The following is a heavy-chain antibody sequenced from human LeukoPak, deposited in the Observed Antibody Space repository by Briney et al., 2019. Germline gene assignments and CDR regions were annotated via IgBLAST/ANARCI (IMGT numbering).Heavy chain of an antibody. J-gene: IGHJ4*02. D-gene: IGHD3-22*01. V-gene: IGHV3-23*01. Sequence: GGSLRLSCAVSGIILSNYGMSWVRQAPGKGLEWVAGISGSGGRTNYADSVKGRLTISRDNPKNTLYLQMSSLRAEDTAVYFCAKRGVVIRVILVGFHKEAYYFDSWGQGALVTVSS. CDR1: GIILSNYG. CDR2: ISGSGGRT. CDR3: AKRGVVIRVILVGFHKEAYYFDS.